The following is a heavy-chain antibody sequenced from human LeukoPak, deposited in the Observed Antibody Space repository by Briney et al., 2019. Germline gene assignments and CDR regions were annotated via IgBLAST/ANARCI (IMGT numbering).Heavy chain of an antibody. CDR3: ARDAGSYYINWFDP. CDR1: GYTFTGYY. D-gene: IGHD3-10*01. Sequence: ASVKVSCKASGYTFTGYYMHWVRQAPGQGLEWMGWINPNSGGTNYAQKFQGRVTMTRDTSISTAYMELSRLRSDDTAVYYCARDAGSYYINWFDPWGQGTPVTVSS. V-gene: IGHV1-2*02. CDR2: INPNSGGT. J-gene: IGHJ5*02.